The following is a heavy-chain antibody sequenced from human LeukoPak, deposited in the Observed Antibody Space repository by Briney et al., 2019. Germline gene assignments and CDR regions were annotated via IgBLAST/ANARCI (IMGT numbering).Heavy chain of an antibody. J-gene: IGHJ6*03. CDR1: GFTFSSYG. V-gene: IGHV3-23*01. CDR3: AKNGDRGAYCSGGSCYPYYYYYMDV. D-gene: IGHD2-15*01. CDR2: ISATGGTT. Sequence: GGSLRLSCAASGFTFSSYGMSWVRQAPGKGLEWVSAISATGGTTYYADSVKGRFTISRDNSKNTLYLQMNSLRAEDTAIYYCAKNGDRGAYCSGGSCYPYYYYYMDVWGKGTTVTVSS.